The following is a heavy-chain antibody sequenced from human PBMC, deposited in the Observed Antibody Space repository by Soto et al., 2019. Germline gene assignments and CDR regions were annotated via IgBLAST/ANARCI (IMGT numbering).Heavy chain of an antibody. V-gene: IGHV4-4*02. CDR1: GDSISSFNW. J-gene: IGHJ3*02. CDR2: MYHSGST. CDR3: ARLHMITFWGHVYRPFDM. D-gene: IGHD3-16*01. Sequence: QVQLQESGPGLVRPSGTLSLTCDVSGDSISSFNWWSWVRQPPGKGLEWIGEMYHSGSTNYNPSLKSPVTISVDNSNDHFFLDLTSVTASATAVYFCARLHMITFWGHVYRPFDMWGQGRMVTVSS.